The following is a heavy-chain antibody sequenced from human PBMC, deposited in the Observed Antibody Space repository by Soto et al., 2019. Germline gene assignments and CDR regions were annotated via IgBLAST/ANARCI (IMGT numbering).Heavy chain of an antibody. V-gene: IGHV4-61*01. J-gene: IGHJ4*02. CDR2: IYYSGST. Sequence: SDTLSLTCTVSGGSVSSGSYYWSWIRQPPGKGLEWIGYIYYSGSTNYNPSLKSRVTISVDTSKNQFSLKLSSVTAADTAVYYCARESSSGWEFDYWGQGTLVTVSS. D-gene: IGHD6-19*01. CDR1: GGSVSSGSYY. CDR3: ARESSSGWEFDY.